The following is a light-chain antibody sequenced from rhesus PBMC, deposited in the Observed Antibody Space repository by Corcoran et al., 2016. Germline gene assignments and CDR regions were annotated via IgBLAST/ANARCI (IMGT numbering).Light chain of an antibody. J-gene: IGKJ4*01. CDR2: DAS. V-gene: IGKV1-28*03. Sequence: DIQMTQSPSSLSVSVGDTVTITCRASQGISSYLNWFQQKPGKAPKLLIYDASSLESGVPSRFSGTGSWTDFTLPISSLQPGDFPAYYWLQHNSYPLTFGGGTKVEIK. CDR1: QGISSY. CDR3: LQHNSYPLT.